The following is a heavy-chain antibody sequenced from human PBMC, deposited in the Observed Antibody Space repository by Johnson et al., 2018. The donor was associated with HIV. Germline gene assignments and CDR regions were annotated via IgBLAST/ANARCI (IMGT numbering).Heavy chain of an antibody. CDR3: ARNSGNGLVLRGDAFEM. J-gene: IGHJ3*02. CDR2: ISYDGSIK. V-gene: IGHV3-30-3*01. Sequence: QVQLVESGGGVVQPGKSLRLSCAASGFTFSSSAMHWVRQAPGQGLQWVALISYDGSIKYFADSVKGRFTISRDNSKNTLHLQMNSLRPEDTAVYYCARNSGNGLVLRGDAFEMWGQGTMVTVSS. D-gene: IGHD2-8*01. CDR1: GFTFSSSA.